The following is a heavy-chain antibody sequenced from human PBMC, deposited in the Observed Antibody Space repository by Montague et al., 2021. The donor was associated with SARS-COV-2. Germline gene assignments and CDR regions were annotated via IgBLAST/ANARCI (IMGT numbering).Heavy chain of an antibody. V-gene: IGHV3-23*01. CDR2: VGHPGGGT. Sequence: SLRLSCAASGFTFNKYAMRWVRQAPGKGLEWVATVGHPGGGTFYADSVRGRFIVSRDNSKNTVYLQMNSLRVEDTAVYYCANYHDDTGYYEAFDYWGQGTLVTVSS. CDR1: GFTFNKYA. CDR3: ANYHDDTGYYEAFDY. J-gene: IGHJ4*02. D-gene: IGHD3-22*01.